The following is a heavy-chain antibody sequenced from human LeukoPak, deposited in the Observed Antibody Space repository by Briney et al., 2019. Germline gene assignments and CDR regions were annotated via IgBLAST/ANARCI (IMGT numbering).Heavy chain of an antibody. V-gene: IGHV1-69*13. CDR1: GGTFSSYA. J-gene: IGHJ3*02. CDR2: IIPIFGTA. D-gene: IGHD5-24*01. CDR3: ARAAGCRDGYNCAFDI. Sequence: ASVKVSCKASGGTFSSYAISWVRQAPGQGLEWMGGIIPIFGTANYAQKFQGRVTITADESTSTAYMELGSLRSEDTAVYYCARAAGCRDGYNCAFDIWGQGTMVTVSS.